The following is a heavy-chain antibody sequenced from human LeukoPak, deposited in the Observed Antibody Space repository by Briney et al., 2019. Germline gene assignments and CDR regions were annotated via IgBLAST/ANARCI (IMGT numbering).Heavy chain of an antibody. J-gene: IGHJ4*02. D-gene: IGHD5-12*01. CDR3: ARMIVASNTYYFDY. Sequence: KPSETLTLTCTVSGGSSSSYYWSWIRQPPGKALEWIGYIYYSGSNNYNPSLKSRVTISVDTSKNQFSLKLSSVTAADTAVYYCARMIVASNTYYFDYWGQGTLVTVSS. CDR2: IYYSGSN. V-gene: IGHV4-59*01. CDR1: GGSSSSYY.